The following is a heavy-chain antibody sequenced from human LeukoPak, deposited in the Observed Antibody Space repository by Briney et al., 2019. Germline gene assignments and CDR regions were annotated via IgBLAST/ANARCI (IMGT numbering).Heavy chain of an antibody. CDR2: IYTSGGT. CDR3: ARSVKQPTVTTPFDY. D-gene: IGHD4-17*01. CDR1: GGSISSYY. V-gene: IGHV4-4*07. J-gene: IGHJ4*02. Sequence: PSETLSLTCTVSGGSISSYYWSWIRQPAGKGLEWIGCIYTSGGTNFNPSLKSRVTTSVDTSKNQFSLKLSSVTAADTAVYYCARSVKQPTVTTPFDYWGQGTLVTVSS.